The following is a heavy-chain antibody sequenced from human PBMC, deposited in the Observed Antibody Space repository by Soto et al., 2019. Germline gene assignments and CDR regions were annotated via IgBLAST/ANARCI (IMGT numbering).Heavy chain of an antibody. D-gene: IGHD3-10*01. CDR1: GGSISSGDYY. V-gene: IGHV4-30-4*01. J-gene: IGHJ4*02. CDR2: IYYSGSA. CDR3: AREGGFGGLVDY. Sequence: QVQLQESGPGLVKPSQTLSLTCTVSGGSISSGDYYWSWIRQPPGKGLEWIGYIYYSGSAYYNPSLKSRVTISVDTSKNQFSLELSSVTAADTAVYYCAREGGFGGLVDYWGQGTLVTVSS.